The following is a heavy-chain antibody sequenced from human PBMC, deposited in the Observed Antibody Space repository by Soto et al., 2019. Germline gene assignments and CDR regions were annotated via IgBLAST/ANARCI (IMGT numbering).Heavy chain of an antibody. CDR3: ARDRQEYGIKGWFDY. Sequence: QVPLVQSGAEVKKPGASVKVSCKASGYTFTSYAMHWVRQAPGQRLEWMGWINAGNGNTKYSQKFQGRVTITRDTSASTAYMELSSLRSEDTAVYYCARDRQEYGIKGWFDYWGQGTLVTVSS. J-gene: IGHJ4*02. CDR1: GYTFTSYA. CDR2: INAGNGNT. D-gene: IGHD3-10*01. V-gene: IGHV1-3*01.